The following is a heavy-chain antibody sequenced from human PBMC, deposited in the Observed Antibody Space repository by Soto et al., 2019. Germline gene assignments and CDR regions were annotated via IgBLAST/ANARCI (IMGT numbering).Heavy chain of an antibody. CDR1: GFSLSNARMG. CDR2: IFSNDEK. V-gene: IGHV2-26*01. J-gene: IGHJ4*02. D-gene: IGHD2-2*01. Sequence: QVTLKESGPVLVKPTETLTLTCTVSGFSLSNARMGVSWIRQPPGKALEWLAHIFSNDEKSYSTSLKIRLTISKDTSKSQVGLTMTNMDSVDTATYYCARMPGYCISTSCYSGNFAYWGQGTLVTVSS. CDR3: ARMPGYCISTSCYSGNFAY.